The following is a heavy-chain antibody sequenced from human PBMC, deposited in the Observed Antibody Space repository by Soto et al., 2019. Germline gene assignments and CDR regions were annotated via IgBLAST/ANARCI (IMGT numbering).Heavy chain of an antibody. J-gene: IGHJ4*02. D-gene: IGHD3-22*01. Sequence: APVKVSCKACGYTFTSYVISWVLQAPGQGLEWMGWISTYNGNTNYAQKLQGRVTMTTDTSTSTAYMELRSLRSDDTAVYYCARVPATGYYYDSSGYYYFDYWGQGTLVTVSS. CDR3: ARVPATGYYYDSSGYYYFDY. CDR1: GYTFTSYV. CDR2: ISTYNGNT. V-gene: IGHV1-18*01.